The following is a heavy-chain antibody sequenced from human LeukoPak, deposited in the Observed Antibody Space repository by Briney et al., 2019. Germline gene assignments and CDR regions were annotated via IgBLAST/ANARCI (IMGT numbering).Heavy chain of an antibody. D-gene: IGHD1-26*01. CDR1: GFTFSSYV. J-gene: IGHJ6*03. CDR2: ISGSGGST. CDR3: SKIDPATRTSGVYYYYYYMDV. V-gene: IGHV3-23*01. Sequence: PGGSLRLSCAASGFTFSSYVMSWVRQAPGKGLEWVSAISGSGGSTFYADSVKGRFTISRDNSKTTLSLQMNSLRAEDTAMYYCSKIDPATRTSGVYYYYYYMDVWGKGTTVTVSS.